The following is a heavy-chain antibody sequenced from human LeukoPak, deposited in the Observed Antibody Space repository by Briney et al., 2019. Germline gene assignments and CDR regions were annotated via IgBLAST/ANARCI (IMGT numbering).Heavy chain of an antibody. D-gene: IGHD5-18*01. Sequence: SETLSLTCTVSGYSISSGYYWGWIRQPPGKGLEWIGEINHSGSTNYNPSLKSRVTISVDTSKNQFSLKLSSVTAADTAVYYCARGGYSYGYYYYYYYMDVWGKGTTVTVSS. CDR3: ARGGYSYGYYYYYYYMDV. CDR2: INHSGST. V-gene: IGHV4-38-2*02. J-gene: IGHJ6*03. CDR1: GYSISSGYY.